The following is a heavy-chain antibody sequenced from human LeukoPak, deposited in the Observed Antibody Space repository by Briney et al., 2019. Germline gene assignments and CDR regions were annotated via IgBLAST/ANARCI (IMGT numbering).Heavy chain of an antibody. Sequence: PSETLSLTCTVSGGSISSYYWSWIRQPPGKGLEGIGYIYYSGSTNYNPSLKSRVTISVDTSKNQFSLKLRSVTAADTAVYYCASSDFWSGSPSGWFDPWGQGTLVTVSS. D-gene: IGHD3-3*01. CDR3: ASSDFWSGSPSGWFDP. CDR2: IYYSGST. V-gene: IGHV4-59*01. CDR1: GGSISSYY. J-gene: IGHJ5*02.